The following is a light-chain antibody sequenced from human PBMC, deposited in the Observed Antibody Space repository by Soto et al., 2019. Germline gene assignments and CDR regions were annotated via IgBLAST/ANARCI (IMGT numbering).Light chain of an antibody. V-gene: IGLV1-40*01. J-gene: IGLJ2*01. Sequence: QSVLTQPPSVSGAPGQRVTISCTGSSSNIGAGYDVHWYQQLPGTAPKVLIYGNSNRPAGVPDRFSGSKSGTSASLAITGLQAEAEADDYCQSYDSSLSGSVVFGGGTKLTVL. CDR3: QSYDSSLSGSVV. CDR2: GNS. CDR1: SSNIGAGYD.